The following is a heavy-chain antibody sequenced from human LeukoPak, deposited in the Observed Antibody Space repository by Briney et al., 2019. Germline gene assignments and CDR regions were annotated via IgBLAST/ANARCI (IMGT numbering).Heavy chain of an antibody. CDR3: ARVGVDYSGNIIKYYFDY. V-gene: IGHV4-59*01. J-gene: IGHJ4*02. CDR1: GGSISSYY. D-gene: IGHD4-23*01. Sequence: SETLSLTCTVSGGSISSYYWSWIRQPPGKGLEWIGYIYYSGSTNYNPSLKSRVTISVDTSKNQFSLKLSSVTAADTAVYYCARVGVDYSGNIIKYYFDYWGQGTLVTVSS. CDR2: IYYSGST.